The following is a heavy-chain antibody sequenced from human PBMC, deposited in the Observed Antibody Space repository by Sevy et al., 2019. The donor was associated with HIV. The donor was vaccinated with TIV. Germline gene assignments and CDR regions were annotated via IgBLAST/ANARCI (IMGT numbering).Heavy chain of an antibody. Sequence: GGSLRLSCAASGFSFSSYWMHWVRQAPGKGLEWVANIKQDESEKYYVASVKGRFTISRDNAKNSLYLQMNSLRPEETAVYYCARGNSGSFDYWGQGTLVTVSS. V-gene: IGHV3-7*04. CDR2: IKQDESEK. J-gene: IGHJ4*02. CDR1: GFSFSSYW. CDR3: ARGNSGSFDY. D-gene: IGHD3-22*01.